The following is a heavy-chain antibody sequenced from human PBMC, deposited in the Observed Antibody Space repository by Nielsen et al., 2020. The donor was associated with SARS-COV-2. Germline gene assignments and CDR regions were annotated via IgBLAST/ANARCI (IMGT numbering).Heavy chain of an antibody. J-gene: IGHJ3*02. CDR2: ISGSGGST. Sequence: GESLKISCAASGFTFSSYAMSWVRQAPGKGLEWVSAISGSGGSTYYADSVKGRFTISRDNSKNTLYLQMNSLRAEDTALYYCAKDGSDAFDIWGQGTMVTVSS. CDR3: AKDGSDAFDI. V-gene: IGHV3-23*01. CDR1: GFTFSSYA.